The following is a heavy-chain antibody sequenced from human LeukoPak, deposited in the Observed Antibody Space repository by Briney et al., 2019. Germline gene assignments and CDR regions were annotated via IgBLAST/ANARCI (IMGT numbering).Heavy chain of an antibody. J-gene: IGHJ5*02. CDR2: IYHSGST. V-gene: IGHV4-38-2*02. Sequence: PSETLSLTCTVSGYSISSGYYWGWIRQPPGKGLEWIGSIYHSGSTYYNPSLKSRVTISVDTSKNQFSLKLSSVTAADTAVYYCARDLYPAYSSNWFDPWGQGTLVTVSS. D-gene: IGHD6-19*01. CDR3: ARDLYPAYSSNWFDP. CDR1: GYSISSGYY.